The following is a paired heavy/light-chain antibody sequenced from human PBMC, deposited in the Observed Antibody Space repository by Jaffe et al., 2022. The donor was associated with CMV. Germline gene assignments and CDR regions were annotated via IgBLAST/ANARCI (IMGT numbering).Heavy chain of an antibody. CDR3: AKLTLVLEWLSRRDYYYGMDV. CDR1: GFTFSSYG. V-gene: IGHV3-30*18. D-gene: IGHD3-3*01. CDR2: ISYDGSNK. J-gene: IGHJ6*02. Sequence: QVQLVESGGGVVQPGRSLRLSCAASGFTFSSYGMHWVRQAPGKGLEWVAVISYDGSNKYYADSVKGRFTISRDNSKNTLYLQMNSLRAEDTAVYYCAKLTLVLEWLSRRDYYYGMDVWGQGTTVTVSS.
Light chain of an antibody. CDR2: RNN. J-gene: IGLJ3*02. CDR3: AAWDDSLSGSWV. Sequence: QSVLTQPPSASGTPGQRVTISCSGSSSNIGSNYVYWYQQLPGTAPKLLIYRNNQRPSGVPDRFSGSKSGTSASLAISGLRSEDEADYYCAAWDDSLSGSWVFGGGTKLTVL. V-gene: IGLV1-47*01. CDR1: SSNIGSNY.